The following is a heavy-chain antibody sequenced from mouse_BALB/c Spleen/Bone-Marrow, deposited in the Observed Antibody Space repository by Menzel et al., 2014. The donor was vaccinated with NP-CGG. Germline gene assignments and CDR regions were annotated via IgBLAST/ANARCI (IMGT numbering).Heavy chain of an antibody. CDR2: IRNRAYSYTT. D-gene: IGHD2-3*01. CDR3: AREMGGLLFDD. V-gene: IGHV7-3*02. J-gene: IGHJ2*01. Sequence: VQLKESGGGLVQPGGSLRLSCATSGFVFTDYYMNWVRQPPGKALEWLGFIRNRAYSYTTEYSASVKGRFTISRDNSQSILYLQTNTLRAEDSATYYCAREMGGLLFDDWGQGTTLTVAS. CDR1: GFVFTDYY.